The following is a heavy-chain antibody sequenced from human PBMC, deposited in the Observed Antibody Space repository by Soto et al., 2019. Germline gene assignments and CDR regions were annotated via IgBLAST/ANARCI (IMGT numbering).Heavy chain of an antibody. CDR1: GGSISTVNYW. Sequence: QVQLQESGPGLVKPSQTLSLTCTVSGGSISTVNYWWSWIRQSPDMGLEWIGHLYNGGSTYNNPSLGSRVTMSGDTSKNQLSLTLSSVSAADTAVYYCAGGPSGDKVDSWGQGTLVTVSS. J-gene: IGHJ4*02. V-gene: IGHV4-30-4*01. D-gene: IGHD7-27*01. CDR2: LYNGGST. CDR3: AGGPSGDKVDS.